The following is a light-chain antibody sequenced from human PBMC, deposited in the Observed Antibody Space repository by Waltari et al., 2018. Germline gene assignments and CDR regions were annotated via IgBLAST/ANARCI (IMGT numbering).Light chain of an antibody. CDR1: QSVSSY. CDR2: GAS. Sequence: VILTQSPATLSLSPGERATLSCRASQSVSSYLAWYQQKPGQAPRLLIYGASSRATGIPDRFSGSGSGTEFTLTISSLEPEDFAVYYCQKNSSSPFTFGPGTKLDIK. CDR3: QKNSSSPFT. V-gene: IGKV3-20*01. J-gene: IGKJ3*01.